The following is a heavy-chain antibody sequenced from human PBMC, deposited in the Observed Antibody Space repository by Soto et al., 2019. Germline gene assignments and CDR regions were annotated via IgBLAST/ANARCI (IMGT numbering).Heavy chain of an antibody. CDR3: AGDDSSGYFLDY. Sequence: QVQLQESGPGLVKPSQTLSLTCTVSGGSISSGDYYWSWIRQPPGKGLEWIGNIYHSGGTFYNPSLKSRVTISVDTSNIQFSLTLRSVSVADAAVYYCAGDDSSGYFLDYWGQGTLVTVSS. CDR1: GGSISSGDYY. V-gene: IGHV4-30-4*01. D-gene: IGHD3-22*01. J-gene: IGHJ4*01. CDR2: IYHSGGT.